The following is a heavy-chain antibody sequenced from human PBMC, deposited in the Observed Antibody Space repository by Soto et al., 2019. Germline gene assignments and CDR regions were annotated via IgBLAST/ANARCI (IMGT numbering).Heavy chain of an antibody. CDR2: INHSGST. Sequence: SETLSLTCAVYGGSFSGYYWSWIRQPPGKGLEWIGEINHSGSTNYNPSLKSRVTISVDTSKNQFSLKLSSVTAADTAVYYCARAIAAADLDYWGQGTLVTVSS. D-gene: IGHD6-13*01. J-gene: IGHJ4*02. CDR1: GGSFSGYY. V-gene: IGHV4-34*01. CDR3: ARAIAAADLDY.